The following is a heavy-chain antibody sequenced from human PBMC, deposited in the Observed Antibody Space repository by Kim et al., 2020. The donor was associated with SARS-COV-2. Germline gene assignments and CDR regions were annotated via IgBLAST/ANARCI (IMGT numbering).Heavy chain of an antibody. CDR1: GGSFSGYY. J-gene: IGHJ4*02. CDR2: INHSGST. D-gene: IGHD2-2*01. CDR3: ARFRRGYCSSTSCYPQQKYFDY. Sequence: SETLSLTCAVYGGSFSGYYWSWIRQPPGKGLEWIGEINHSGSTNYNPSLKSRVTISVDTSKNQFSLKLSSVTAADTAVYYCARFRRGYCSSTSCYPQQKYFDYWGQGTLVTVSS. V-gene: IGHV4-34*01.